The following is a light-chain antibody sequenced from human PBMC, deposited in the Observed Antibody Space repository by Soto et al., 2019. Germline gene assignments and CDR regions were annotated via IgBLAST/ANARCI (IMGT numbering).Light chain of an antibody. CDR3: TSWTTGTTMI. CDR2: DVN. V-gene: IGLV2-14*03. J-gene: IGLJ2*01. CDR1: SCDIGAYYF. Sequence: QSALTQPASVSGSPGQSITISCTGTSCDIGAYYFVPWYQQHPGTAPKLMLYDVNIRPSGVSNRFSGSKSGNTASLAISGLQAEDEADYYCTSWTTGTTMIFGGGTKLTVL.